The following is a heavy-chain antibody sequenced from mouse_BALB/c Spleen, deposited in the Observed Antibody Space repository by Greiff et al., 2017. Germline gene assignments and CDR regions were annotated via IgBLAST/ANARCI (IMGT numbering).Heavy chain of an antibody. CDR3: ARVYDYSFAY. D-gene: IGHD1-1*01. J-gene: IGHJ3*01. CDR1: GFTFSSYA. Sequence: EVMLVESGGGLVKPGGSLKLSCAASGFTFSSYAMSWVRQSPEKRLEWVAEISSGGSYTYYPDTVTGRFTISRDNAKNTLYLEMSSLRSEDTAMYYCARVYDYSFAYWGQGTLVTVSA. CDR2: ISSGGSYT. V-gene: IGHV5-9-4*01.